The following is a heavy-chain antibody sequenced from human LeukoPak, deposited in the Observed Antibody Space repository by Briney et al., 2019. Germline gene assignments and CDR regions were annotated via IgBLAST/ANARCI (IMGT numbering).Heavy chain of an antibody. CDR2: ISAYNGNT. D-gene: IGHD3-22*01. CDR3: AREGDFSYYDSSGYYY. J-gene: IGHJ4*02. V-gene: IGHV1-18*01. Sequence: ASVKVSCKASGYTFTSYGISWVRQAPGKGLEWMGWISAYNGNTNYAQKLQGRVTMTTDTSTSTACMELRSLRSDDTAVYYCAREGDFSYYDSSGYYYWGQGTLVTVSS. CDR1: GYTFTSYG.